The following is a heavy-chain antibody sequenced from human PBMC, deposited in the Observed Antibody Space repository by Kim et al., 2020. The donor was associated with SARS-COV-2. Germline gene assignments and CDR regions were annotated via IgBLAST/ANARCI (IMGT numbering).Heavy chain of an antibody. J-gene: IGHJ4*02. CDR2: INISGGSK. V-gene: IGHV3-23*01. D-gene: IGHD6-19*01. Sequence: GGSLRLSCTASGFSFSSYAMSWVRQAPGKGLQWVSAINISGGSKNSADTLKGRSTISRDNARKTLHLQMNSLSAEDTAVYYCTGHGAGHNTYSFDHWGQGILVTASS. CDR3: TGHGAGHNTYSFDH. CDR1: GFSFSSYA.